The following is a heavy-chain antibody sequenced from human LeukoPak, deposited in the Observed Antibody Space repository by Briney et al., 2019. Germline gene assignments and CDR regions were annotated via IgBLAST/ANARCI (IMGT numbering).Heavy chain of an antibody. D-gene: IGHD4/OR15-4a*01. J-gene: IGHJ4*02. CDR1: GYTFTSYA. CDR3: ARECSRDYGDYVDY. Sequence: ASVKVSCKASGYTFTSYAMNWVRQAPGQGLEWMGWISTYNGDTKYAQKVQGRVTMTADTSTSTAYMELWNLRSDDTAVYYCARECSRDYGDYVDYWGQGTLVIVSS. CDR2: ISTYNGDT. V-gene: IGHV1-18*01.